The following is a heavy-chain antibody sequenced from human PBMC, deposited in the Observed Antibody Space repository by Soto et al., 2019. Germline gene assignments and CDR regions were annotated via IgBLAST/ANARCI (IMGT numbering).Heavy chain of an antibody. J-gene: IGHJ6*02. Sequence: SETLSLTCTVSGGSISSGGYYWSWIRQHPGKGLEWIGYIYYSGSTYYNPSLKSRVTISVDTSKNQFSLKLSSVTAADTAVYYCARAYGKRSRGMDVWGQGTTVTVSS. V-gene: IGHV4-31*03. D-gene: IGHD3-10*01. CDR2: IYYSGST. CDR1: GGSISSGGYY. CDR3: ARAYGKRSRGMDV.